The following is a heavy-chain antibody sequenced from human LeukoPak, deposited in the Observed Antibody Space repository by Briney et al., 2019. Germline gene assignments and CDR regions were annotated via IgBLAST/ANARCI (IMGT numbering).Heavy chain of an antibody. CDR2: ISFDGSDA. D-gene: IGHD3-10*01. V-gene: IGHV3-74*01. J-gene: IGHJ4*02. Sequence: GGSLRLSCAASGFTFSGFWMHWVRQAPGKGLVWVSCISFDGSDATYADSVKGRFTISRDNSKNILYLQMNSLRAEDTAVYYCARGPRGPYYWGQGTLVTVSS. CDR1: GFTFSGFW. CDR3: ARGPRGPYY.